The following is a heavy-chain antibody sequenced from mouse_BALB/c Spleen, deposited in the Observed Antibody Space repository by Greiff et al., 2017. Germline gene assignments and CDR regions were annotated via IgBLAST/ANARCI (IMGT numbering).Heavy chain of an antibody. V-gene: IGHV14-3*02. Sequence: VQLQQSGAELVKPGASVKLSCTASGFNIKDTYMHWVKQRPEQGLEWIGRIDPANGNTKYDPKFQGKATITADTSSNTAYLQLSSLTSEDTAVYYCANDYYGSSPDYWGQGTTLTVSS. CDR2: IDPANGNT. CDR1: GFNIKDTY. D-gene: IGHD1-1*01. CDR3: ANDYYGSSPDY. J-gene: IGHJ2*01.